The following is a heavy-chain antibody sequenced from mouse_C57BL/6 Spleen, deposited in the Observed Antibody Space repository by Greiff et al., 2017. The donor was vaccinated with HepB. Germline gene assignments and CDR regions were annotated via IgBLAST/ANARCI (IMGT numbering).Heavy chain of an antibody. Sequence: EVMLVESGEGLVKPGGSLKLSCAASGFTFSSYAMSWVRQTPEKRLEWVAYISSGGDYIYYADTVKGRFTIARDNARNTLYLQMSSLKSEDTAMYYCTRGPYDFLFAYWGQGTLVTVSA. J-gene: IGHJ3*01. V-gene: IGHV5-9-1*02. CDR3: TRGPYDFLFAY. CDR1: GFTFSSYA. D-gene: IGHD2-4*01. CDR2: ISSGGDYI.